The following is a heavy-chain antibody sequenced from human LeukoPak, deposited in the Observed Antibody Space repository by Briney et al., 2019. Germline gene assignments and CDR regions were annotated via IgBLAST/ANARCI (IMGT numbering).Heavy chain of an antibody. CDR2: IRYDGSNK. CDR1: GFTFSSYG. V-gene: IGHV3-30*02. D-gene: IGHD4-17*01. CDR3: ALDYVDGLDYYYYMDV. Sequence: GGXLRLSCAASGFTFSSYGMHWVRQAPGKGLEWVAFIRYDGSNKYYADSVKGRFTISRDNSKNTLYLQMNSLRAEDTAVYYCALDYVDGLDYYYYMDVWGKGTTVTVSS. J-gene: IGHJ6*03.